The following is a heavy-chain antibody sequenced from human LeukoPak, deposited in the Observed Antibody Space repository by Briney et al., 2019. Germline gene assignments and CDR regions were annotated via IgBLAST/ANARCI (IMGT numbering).Heavy chain of an antibody. CDR2: IYYSGST. D-gene: IGHD3-10*01. Sequence: SETLSLTCTVSGGSISSYYWGWIRQPPGKGLEWIGYIYYSGSTNYNPSLKSRVTISVDTSKNQFSLKLSSVTAVDTAVYYCARVLVRGGYYYFDYWGQGTLVTVSS. CDR3: ARVLVRGGYYYFDY. V-gene: IGHV4-59*01. J-gene: IGHJ4*02. CDR1: GGSISSYY.